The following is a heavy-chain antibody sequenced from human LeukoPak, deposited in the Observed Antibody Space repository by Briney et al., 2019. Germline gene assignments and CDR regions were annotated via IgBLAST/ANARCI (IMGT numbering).Heavy chain of an antibody. J-gene: IGHJ4*02. CDR2: ISGSGGST. D-gene: IGHD5-18*01. V-gene: IGHV3-23*01. Sequence: PGGSLRLSCAASGFTFRSYAMSWVRQAPGKGLEWVSAISGSGGSTYYADSVKGRFTISRDNSKNTLYLQMNSLRAEDTAVYYCAKDRGYSYGYFDYWGQGTLVTVSS. CDR1: GFTFRSYA. CDR3: AKDRGYSYGYFDY.